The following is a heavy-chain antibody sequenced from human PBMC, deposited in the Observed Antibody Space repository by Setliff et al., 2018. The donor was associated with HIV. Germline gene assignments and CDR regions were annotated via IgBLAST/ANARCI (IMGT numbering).Heavy chain of an antibody. V-gene: IGHV4-38-2*01. CDR2: IYHSGST. Sequence: SETLSLTCAVSGYSISSGYYWGWIRQPPGKGLEWIGSIYHSGSTYYNPSLKSRVTISVDTSKNQFSLRLTSVTAADTAVYYCARVRDYGGNFLDYWGQGTLVTVSS. CDR3: ARVRDYGGNFLDY. J-gene: IGHJ4*02. D-gene: IGHD4-17*01. CDR1: GYSISSGYY.